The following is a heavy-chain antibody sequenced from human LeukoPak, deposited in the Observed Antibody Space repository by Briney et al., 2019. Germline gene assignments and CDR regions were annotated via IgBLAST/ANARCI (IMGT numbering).Heavy chain of an antibody. CDR3: ARGDCSGGPCYFDY. D-gene: IGHD2-15*01. Sequence: SQTLSLTCAISGDSVSGNSAAWNWIRQSPSRGLEWLGRTFYRSKWFNDYAVSLKSRITINPDTSKNQFSLQLISVTPEDTAVYYCARGDCSGGPCYFDYWGHGTLVTVSS. V-gene: IGHV6-1*01. CDR2: TFYRSKWFN. CDR1: GDSVSGNSAA. J-gene: IGHJ4*01.